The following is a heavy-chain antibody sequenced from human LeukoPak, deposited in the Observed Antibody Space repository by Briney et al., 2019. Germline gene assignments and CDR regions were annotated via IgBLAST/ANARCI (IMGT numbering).Heavy chain of an antibody. CDR3: ASEGIHSSSYGSDY. D-gene: IGHD6-6*01. CDR1: GGSFSGYY. V-gene: IGHV4-34*01. Sequence: PSETLSLTCAVYGGSFSGYYWSWIRQPPGKGLEWIGEINHSGSTNYNPSLKSRVTISVDTSKNQFSLKLSSVTAADTAEYYCASEGIHSSSYGSDYWGQGTLVTVSS. CDR2: INHSGST. J-gene: IGHJ4*02.